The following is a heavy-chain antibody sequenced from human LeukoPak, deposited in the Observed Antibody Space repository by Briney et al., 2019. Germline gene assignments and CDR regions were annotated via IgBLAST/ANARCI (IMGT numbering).Heavy chain of an antibody. Sequence: GGSLRLSCAASGFTFSSYGMHWVRQAPGKGLEWVAVIWYDGSNKYYADSVKGRFTISRDNSKNTLYLQMNSLRAEDTAVYYCARGSGSQSLGFDSWGQGTLVTVSS. CDR1: GFTFSSYG. CDR2: IWYDGSNK. J-gene: IGHJ4*02. V-gene: IGHV3-33*01. D-gene: IGHD1-26*01. CDR3: ARGSGSQSLGFDS.